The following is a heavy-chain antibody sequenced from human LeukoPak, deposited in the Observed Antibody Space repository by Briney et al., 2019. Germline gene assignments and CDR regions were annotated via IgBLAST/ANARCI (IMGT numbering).Heavy chain of an antibody. CDR1: GGSISSGGYS. J-gene: IGHJ4*02. CDR2: IYHSGST. CDR3: ARNYGDLYYFDY. V-gene: IGHV4-30-2*01. Sequence: SETLSLTCAVSGGSISSGGYSWSWIRQPPGKGLEWIGCIYHSGSTYYNPSLKSRVTISVDRSKNQFSLKLSSVTAADTAVYYCARNYGDLYYFDYWGQGTLVTVSS. D-gene: IGHD4-17*01.